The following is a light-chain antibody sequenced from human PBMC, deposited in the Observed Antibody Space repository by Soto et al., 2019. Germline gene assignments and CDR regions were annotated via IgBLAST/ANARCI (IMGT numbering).Light chain of an antibody. CDR1: QSFGSSY. CDR3: QQLNIFPPLFT. J-gene: IGKJ3*01. Sequence: EIVMTQSPGTLSLSPGERATLSCRASQSFGSSYLAWYQQKPGQAPRLLIYGASFRATGIPDRFSGSGSGTDFTLTIDKLEPEDFATYFCQQLNIFPPLFTFGPGTKVDIK. CDR2: GAS. V-gene: IGKV3-20*01.